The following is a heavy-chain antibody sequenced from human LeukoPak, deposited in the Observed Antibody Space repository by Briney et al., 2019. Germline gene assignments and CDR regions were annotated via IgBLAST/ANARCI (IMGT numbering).Heavy chain of an antibody. J-gene: IGHJ4*02. CDR3: ARDEAYCISNTCYTGGYLGY. CDR2: ISSSGSTI. D-gene: IGHD2-2*02. V-gene: IGHV3-11*04. CDR1: GFTFSDYY. Sequence: GGSLRLSCAASGFTFSDYYMSWIRQAPGKGLEWVSYISSSGSTIYYADSVKGRFTISRDNSKNTLYLQMNSLRPEDTAVYYCARDEAYCISNTCYTGGYLGYWGQGTLVTVSS.